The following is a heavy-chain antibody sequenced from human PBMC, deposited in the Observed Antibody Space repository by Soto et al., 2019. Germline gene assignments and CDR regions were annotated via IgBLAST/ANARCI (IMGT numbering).Heavy chain of an antibody. CDR2: IWSDGINK. CDR1: GVSVSRHG. D-gene: IGHD4-17*01. V-gene: IGHV3-33*01. Sequence: QVQLVESGGGVVQPGGSLRLSCAASGVSVSRHGMHWVRQSPGKGLEWVAVIWSDGINKYYVESVKGRFTISRDDSTNTLHLQLNSLRAEETAVYYCGRGRLAWTQGYLDHWGQGTLVTVSS. CDR3: GRGRLAWTQGYLDH. J-gene: IGHJ4*02.